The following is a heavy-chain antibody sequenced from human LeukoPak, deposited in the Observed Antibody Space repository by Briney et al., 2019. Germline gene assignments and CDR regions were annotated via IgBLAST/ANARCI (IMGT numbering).Heavy chain of an antibody. V-gene: IGHV4-34*01. J-gene: IGHJ4*02. CDR3: ARHVGANTLDY. D-gene: IGHD1-26*01. CDR1: GGSISSYY. Sequence: ASETLSLTCTVSGGSISSYYWRWIRQPPGKGLEWIGEINHSGSTNYNPSLKIPVTISVDMSKHQFSLKLSSVTAADTAVYYCARHVGANTLDYWGQGTLVTVSS. CDR2: INHSGST.